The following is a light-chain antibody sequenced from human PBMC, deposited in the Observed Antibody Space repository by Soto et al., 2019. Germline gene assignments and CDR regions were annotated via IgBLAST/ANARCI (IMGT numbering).Light chain of an antibody. J-gene: IGLJ2*01. CDR2: DVS. CDR1: SSDVGAYSY. V-gene: IGLV2-14*01. CDR3: SSYTSSITLV. Sequence: QSVLTQPASVSGSPGQPITISCTGTSSDVGAYSYVSWYQQHPGKAPKLIIYDVSNRPSGVSNRFSGSKSGNTASLTISGLQAEDEADYYCSSYTSSITLVFGGGTKLTVL.